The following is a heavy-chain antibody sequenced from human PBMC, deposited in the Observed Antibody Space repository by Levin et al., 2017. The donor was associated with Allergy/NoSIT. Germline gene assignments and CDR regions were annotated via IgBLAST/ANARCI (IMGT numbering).Heavy chain of an antibody. CDR1: GFTFKNYA. CDR3: AKEYTSTTRGSFDI. V-gene: IGHV3-23*01. CDR2: VTGSGTTT. D-gene: IGHD2-2*01. Sequence: GESLKISCAASGFTFKNYAVNWVRQAPGKGLEWVSGVTGSGTTTFYANSVKGRFTISRDNSKNTLNLQMNSLRAEDTATYYCAKEYTSTTRGSFDIWGQGTLVTVSS. J-gene: IGHJ3*02.